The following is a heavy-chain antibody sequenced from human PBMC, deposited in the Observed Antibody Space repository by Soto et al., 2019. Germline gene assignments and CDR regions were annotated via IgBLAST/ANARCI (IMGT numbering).Heavy chain of an antibody. CDR1: GGSFSGYY. D-gene: IGHD3-22*01. CDR3: ARGRTSTYYYASSGRNKNFHY. J-gene: IGHJ4*02. CDR2: INHSGST. V-gene: IGHV4-34*01. Sequence: KTSETLSLTCAVYGGSFSGYYWSWIRQPPGKGLEWIGEINHSGSTNYNPSLKSRVTISVDTSKNQFSLKLSSVTAADMAVYYCARGRTSTYYYASSGRNKNFHYSGQGTLVTVSS.